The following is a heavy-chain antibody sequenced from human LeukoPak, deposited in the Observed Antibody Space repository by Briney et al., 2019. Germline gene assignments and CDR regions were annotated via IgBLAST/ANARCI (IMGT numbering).Heavy chain of an antibody. CDR2: IYSGGST. V-gene: IGHV3-53*01. CDR3: ARDLPICSGGSCHTGPFDY. Sequence: PGGSLRLSCAASGFTVSSNYMSWVRQAPGKGLEWVSVIYSGGSTYYADSVKGRFTISRDNSKNTLYLQMNSLRAEDTAVYYCARDLPICSGGSCHTGPFDYWGQGTLVTVS. CDR1: GFTVSSNY. J-gene: IGHJ4*02. D-gene: IGHD2-15*01.